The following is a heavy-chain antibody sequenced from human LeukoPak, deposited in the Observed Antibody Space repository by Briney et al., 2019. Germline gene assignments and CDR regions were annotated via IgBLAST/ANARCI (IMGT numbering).Heavy chain of an antibody. D-gene: IGHD2-2*01. Sequence: GGSLRLSCAASGFTFDDYAMHWVRQAPGKGLEWVSGISRNSGSIGYADSVKGRFTISRDNAKNSLYLQMNSLRAEDTALYYCAKYTCSSTSCVFGAFDIWGQGTMVTVSS. CDR3: AKYTCSSTSCVFGAFDI. CDR2: ISRNSGSI. V-gene: IGHV3-9*01. J-gene: IGHJ3*02. CDR1: GFTFDDYA.